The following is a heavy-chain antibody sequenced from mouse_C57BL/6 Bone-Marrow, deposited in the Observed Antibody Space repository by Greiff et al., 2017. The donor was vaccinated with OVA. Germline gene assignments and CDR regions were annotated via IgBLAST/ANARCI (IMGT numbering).Heavy chain of an antibody. J-gene: IGHJ1*03. D-gene: IGHD1-1*01. CDR3: ARLGITTDWYFDV. CDR1: GFTFSDYG. CDR2: ISSGSSTI. V-gene: IGHV5-17*01. Sequence: EVQLVESGGGLVKPGGSLKLSCAASGFTFSDYGMHWVRQAPEKGLEWVAYISSGSSTIYYADTVKGRFTISRDNAKNTLFLQMTSLRSEDTAMYYCARLGITTDWYFDVWGTGTTVTVSS.